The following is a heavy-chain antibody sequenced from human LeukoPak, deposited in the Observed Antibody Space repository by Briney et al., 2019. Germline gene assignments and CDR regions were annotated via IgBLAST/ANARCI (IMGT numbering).Heavy chain of an antibody. J-gene: IGHJ4*02. V-gene: IGHV3-11*05. CDR1: GFTFSNAW. Sequence: GGSLRLSCAASGFTFSNAWMSWVRQAPGKGLEWVSYISGSSIYTRYADSVKGRFTISRDNAKNSLYLQMNSLRAEDTALYYCVRDISGYYFDYWGQGTLVTVSS. CDR3: VRDISGYYFDY. CDR2: ISGSSIYT. D-gene: IGHD3-22*01.